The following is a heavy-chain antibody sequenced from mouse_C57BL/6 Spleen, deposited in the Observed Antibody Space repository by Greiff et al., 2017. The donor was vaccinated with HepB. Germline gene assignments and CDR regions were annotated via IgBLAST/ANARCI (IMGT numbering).Heavy chain of an antibody. CDR1: GYTFTSYG. D-gene: IGHD1-1*01. CDR3: ARSDTTVVATNYYAMDY. Sequence: VQLVESGAELARPGASVKLSCKASGYTFTSYGISWVKQRTGEGLEWIGEIYPRSGNTYYNEKFKGKATLTADKSSSTAYMELRSLTSEDSAVYFCARSDTTVVATNYYAMDYWGQGTSVTVSS. CDR2: IYPRSGNT. J-gene: IGHJ4*01. V-gene: IGHV1-81*01.